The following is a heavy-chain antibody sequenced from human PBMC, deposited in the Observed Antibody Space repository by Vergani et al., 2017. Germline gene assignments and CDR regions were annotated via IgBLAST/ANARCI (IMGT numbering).Heavy chain of an antibody. Sequence: QVQLVQSGAEVKKPGSSVKVSCKASGGTFSSYTISWVRQAPGQGLEWMGRIIPILGIANYAQKFQGRVTITADKSTSTAYMELSSLRSEDTAVYYCASTIFGVVTKKGWASYYYYYMDVWGKGTTVTVSS. CDR2: IIPILGIA. CDR3: ASTIFGVVTKKGWASYYYYYMDV. D-gene: IGHD3-3*01. J-gene: IGHJ6*03. V-gene: IGHV1-69*02. CDR1: GGTFSSYT.